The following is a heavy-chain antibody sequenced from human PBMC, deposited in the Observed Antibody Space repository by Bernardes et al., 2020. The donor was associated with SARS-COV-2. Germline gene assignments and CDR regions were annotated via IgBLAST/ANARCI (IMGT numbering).Heavy chain of an antibody. J-gene: IGHJ5*02. CDR2: IYWDDDK. V-gene: IGHV2-5*02. D-gene: IGHD2-21*01. CDR1: GFSLRTSAVG. CDR3: ALMEKGVVITS. Sequence: SDPALGKPTQTLTLTCTFSGFSLRTSAVGVGWIRQPPGKALEWLALIYWDDDKRYTPSLKTRLTISEDTSKNQVVLTMTNMDPVDTATYYCALMEKGVVITSWGQGTLVTVSS.